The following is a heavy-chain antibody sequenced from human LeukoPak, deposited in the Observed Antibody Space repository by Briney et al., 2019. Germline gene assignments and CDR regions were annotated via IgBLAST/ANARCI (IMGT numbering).Heavy chain of an antibody. Sequence: ASVNVSCKASGYTFTSYGISWVRQAPGQGLEWMGWISAYNGNTNYAQKLQGRVTMTTDTSTSTAYMELRSLRSDDTAVYYCARDVAATLSYYYYGMDVWGQGTTVTVSS. CDR2: ISAYNGNT. V-gene: IGHV1-18*01. CDR3: ARDVAATLSYYYYGMDV. D-gene: IGHD3-16*01. J-gene: IGHJ6*02. CDR1: GYTFTSYG.